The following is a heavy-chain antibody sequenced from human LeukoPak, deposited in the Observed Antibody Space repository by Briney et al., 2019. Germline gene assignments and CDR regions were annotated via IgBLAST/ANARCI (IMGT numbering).Heavy chain of an antibody. CDR3: AKLAYCGGDCWYYFDY. Sequence: ASVKVSCKVSGYTLTELSMHWVRQAPGKGLEWMGGFDPEDGETIYAQKFQGRVTITADKSTSTAYMELSSLRSEDTAVYYCAKLAYCGGDCWYYFDYWGQGTLVTVSS. CDR2: FDPEDGET. V-gene: IGHV1-24*01. J-gene: IGHJ4*02. D-gene: IGHD2-21*02. CDR1: GYTLTELS.